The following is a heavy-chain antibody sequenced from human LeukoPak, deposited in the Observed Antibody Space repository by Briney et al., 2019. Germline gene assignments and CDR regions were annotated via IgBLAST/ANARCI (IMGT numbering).Heavy chain of an antibody. CDR1: GYTFTGYY. CDR2: INPNSGGT. V-gene: IGHV1-2*02. Sequence: GASVKVSCKASGYTFTGYYMHWVRQAPGQGLEWMGWINPNSGGTNYAQKFQGRVTMTRDTSISTPYMELSRLRSDDTAVYYCARDLGPPMYSSSWYGVDYWGQGTLVTVSS. CDR3: ARDLGPPMYSSSWYGVDY. J-gene: IGHJ4*02. D-gene: IGHD6-13*01.